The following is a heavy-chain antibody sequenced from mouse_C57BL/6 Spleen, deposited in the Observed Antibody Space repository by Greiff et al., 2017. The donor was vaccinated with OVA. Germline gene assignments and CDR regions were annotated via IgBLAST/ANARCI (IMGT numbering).Heavy chain of an antibody. CDR3: ARSRPHYYAMDY. CDR2: IDPSDSYT. Sequence: VQLQQPGAELVKPGASVKLSCKASGYTFTSYWMQWVKQRPGQGLEWIGEIDPSDSYTNSNQKFKGKATLTVDTSASTAYMQLSSLTSEDSAVYYCARSRPHYYAMDYWGQGTSVTVAS. V-gene: IGHV1-50*01. J-gene: IGHJ4*01. CDR1: GYTFTSYW. D-gene: IGHD1-2*01.